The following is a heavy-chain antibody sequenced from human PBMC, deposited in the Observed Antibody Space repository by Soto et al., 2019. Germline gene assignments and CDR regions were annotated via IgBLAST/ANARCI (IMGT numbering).Heavy chain of an antibody. CDR2: IYYSGST. Sequence: PSETLSHTCTVSGGSISSYYWSWIRQPPGKGLEWIGYIYYSGSTNYNPSLKSRVTISVDTSKNQFSLKLSSVTAADTAMYYCARHDQYYDFWSPRDKAYYYYYMDVWGKGTTVTVSS. D-gene: IGHD3-3*01. J-gene: IGHJ6*03. V-gene: IGHV4-59*08. CDR1: GGSISSYY. CDR3: ARHDQYYDFWSPRDKAYYYYYMDV.